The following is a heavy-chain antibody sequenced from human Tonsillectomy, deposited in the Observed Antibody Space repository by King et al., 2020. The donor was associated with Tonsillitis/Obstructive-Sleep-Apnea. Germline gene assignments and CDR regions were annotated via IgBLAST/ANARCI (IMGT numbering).Heavy chain of an antibody. D-gene: IGHD2-2*01. CDR2: SWADGRNK. J-gene: IGHJ3*02. Sequence: VQLVESGGGVVQPGRSLRLSCSASGFTLRYYAMHWVRQAPGNGLEWVAGSWADGRNKNYADSVKGRFSVSRDNSENMLYVHMNGLRAEDTAVYYCAKEYCSTSTCYDDAFDTWGQGTMVTVSS. CDR3: AKEYCSTSTCYDDAFDT. CDR1: GFTLRYYA. V-gene: IGHV3-30*18.